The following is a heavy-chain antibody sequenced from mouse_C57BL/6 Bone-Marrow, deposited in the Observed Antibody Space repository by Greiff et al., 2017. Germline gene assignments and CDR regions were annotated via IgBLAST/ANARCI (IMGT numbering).Heavy chain of an antibody. CDR1: GYAFSSSW. J-gene: IGHJ1*03. CDR2: IYPGDGDT. Sequence: QVQLQQSGPELVKPGASVKISCTASGYAFSSSWMNWVKQRPGKGLEWIGRIYPGDGDTNYNGKFKGKATLTADQSSSTAYMQLSSLTSEDSAVYVGARSRYWYFDVWGKGTTVTVSS. CDR3: ARSRYWYFDV. V-gene: IGHV1-82*01.